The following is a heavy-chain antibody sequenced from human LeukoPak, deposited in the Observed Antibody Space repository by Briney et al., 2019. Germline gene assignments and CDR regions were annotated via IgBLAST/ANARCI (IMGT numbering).Heavy chain of an antibody. CDR2: ISYDGSNE. J-gene: IGHJ4*02. Sequence: GGSLRLSCAASGFTFSSYVMHWVRQAPGKGLEWVAIISYDGSNEYYADSVKGRFTISRDNSKNTLYLQMNSLRAEDTAVYYCARFWNYGNWGQGTLVTVSS. D-gene: IGHD1-7*01. CDR3: ARFWNYGN. V-gene: IGHV3-30*04. CDR1: GFTFSSYV.